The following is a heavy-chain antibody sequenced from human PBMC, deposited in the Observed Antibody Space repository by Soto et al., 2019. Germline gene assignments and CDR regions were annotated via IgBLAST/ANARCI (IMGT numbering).Heavy chain of an antibody. CDR3: AKCPQRYAYSSGWYYFDY. D-gene: IGHD6-19*01. J-gene: IGHJ4*02. CDR1: GFTFSSYA. Sequence: GGSLRLSCAASGFTFSSYAMSWVRQAPGKGLEWVSAISGSGGSTYYADSVKGRFTISRDNSKNTLYLQMNSLRAEDTAVYYCAKCPQRYAYSSGWYYFDYWGQGTLVTVSS. CDR2: ISGSGGST. V-gene: IGHV3-23*01.